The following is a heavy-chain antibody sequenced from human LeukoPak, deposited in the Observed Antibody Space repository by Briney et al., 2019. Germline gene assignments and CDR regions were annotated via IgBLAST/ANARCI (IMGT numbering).Heavy chain of an antibody. CDR2: ISDSGGST. Sequence: GGTLRLSCAASGFTFTTYGMSWVRQAPGKVLEWVSAISDSGGSTYYADSVKGRFTISRDNSKNTLYLQMNSLRAEDTAVYYCANGIAGAADYWGQGTLVTVSS. V-gene: IGHV3-23*01. J-gene: IGHJ4*02. CDR3: ANGIAGAADY. CDR1: GFTFTTYG. D-gene: IGHD6-13*01.